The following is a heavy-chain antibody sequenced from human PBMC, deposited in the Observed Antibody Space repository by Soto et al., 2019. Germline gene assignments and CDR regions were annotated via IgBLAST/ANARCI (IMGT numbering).Heavy chain of an antibody. J-gene: IGHJ4*02. V-gene: IGHV4-59*01. Sequence: KPSETLSLTCTVSCGSISSYYWSWIRQPPGKGLEWIGYIYYSGSTNYNPSLKSRVTISVDTSKDQFSLKLSSVTAADTAVYYCARAAVAGDFDYWGQGTLVTVSS. CDR3: ARAAVAGDFDY. CDR2: IYYSGST. CDR1: CGSISSYY. D-gene: IGHD6-19*01.